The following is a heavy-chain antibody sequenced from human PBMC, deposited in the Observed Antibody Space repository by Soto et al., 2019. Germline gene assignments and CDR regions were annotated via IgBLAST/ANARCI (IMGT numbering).Heavy chain of an antibody. CDR2: ISSSSSTI. J-gene: IGHJ6*03. Sequence: PGGSLRLSCAASGFTFSSYSMNWVRQAPGKGLEWVSCISSSSSTIYYADSVKGRFTISRDNAKNSLYLQMNSLRAEDTAVYYCARDSYYYYYMDVWGKGTTVTVSS. CDR1: GFTFSSYS. V-gene: IGHV3-48*01. CDR3: ARDSYYYYYMDV.